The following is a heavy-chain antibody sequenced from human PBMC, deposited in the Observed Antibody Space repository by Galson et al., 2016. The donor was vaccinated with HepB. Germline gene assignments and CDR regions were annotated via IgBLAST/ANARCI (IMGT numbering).Heavy chain of an antibody. CDR3: ARFDSSWYFDY. Sequence: SVKVSCKASGYSFTNYGINWVRQAPGQGLEWMGWITCYDGNTRYAQKVQGRVTMTTDTSTSTASMELKSLRSDDTAVYYCARFDSSWYFDYWGQGTLVTVSS. CDR2: ITCYDGNT. J-gene: IGHJ4*02. V-gene: IGHV1-18*01. D-gene: IGHD6-13*01. CDR1: GYSFTNYG.